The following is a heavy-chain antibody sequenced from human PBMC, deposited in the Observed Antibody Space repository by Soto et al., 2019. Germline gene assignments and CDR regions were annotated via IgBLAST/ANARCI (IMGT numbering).Heavy chain of an antibody. CDR2: IYYSGST. D-gene: IGHD5-12*01. J-gene: IGHJ5*02. V-gene: IGHV4-59*01. Sequence: PSETLSLTCTVSGGSISSYYWSWIRQPPGKGLEWIGYIYYSGSTNYNPSLKSRVTISVDTSKNQFSLKLSSVTAADTAVYYCARDGQSGRYNWFDPWGQGTLVTVSS. CDR3: ARDGQSGRYNWFDP. CDR1: GGSISSYY.